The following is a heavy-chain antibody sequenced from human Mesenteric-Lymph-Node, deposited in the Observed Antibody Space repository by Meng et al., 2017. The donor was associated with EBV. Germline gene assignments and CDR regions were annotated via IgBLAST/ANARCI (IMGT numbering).Heavy chain of an antibody. Sequence: QVKRVEPGQGLVKLSGTLSLTCTGSGGSSSSNNWWTWFRQPPGKGMEWIGEIFHTGGTNYHPSLKSRVTMSVDKSKNLFSLTLNSVIAADTAVYYCASHTTYSTTGYLFLQHWGQGTLVTVSS. J-gene: IGHJ1*01. CDR2: IFHTGGT. CDR3: ASHTTYSTTGYLFLQH. D-gene: IGHD3-9*01. V-gene: IGHV4-4*02. CDR1: GGSSSSNNW.